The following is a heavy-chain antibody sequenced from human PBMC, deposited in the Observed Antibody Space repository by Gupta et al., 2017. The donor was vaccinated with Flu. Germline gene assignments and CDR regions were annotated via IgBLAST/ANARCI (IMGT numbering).Heavy chain of an antibody. Sequence: QVQLVESGGGVVQPGRSLRLSCAASGFTFSSYGMHWVRQAPGKGLEWVAVISYDGSNKYYADSVKGRFTISRDNSKNTLYLQMNSLRAEDTAVYYCAKDTRVVPSKRYYGGSGAAQDYWGQGTLVTVSS. V-gene: IGHV3-30*18. CDR3: AKDTRVVPSKRYYGGSGAAQDY. D-gene: IGHD4-23*01. CDR1: GFTFSSYG. J-gene: IGHJ4*02. CDR2: ISYDGSNK.